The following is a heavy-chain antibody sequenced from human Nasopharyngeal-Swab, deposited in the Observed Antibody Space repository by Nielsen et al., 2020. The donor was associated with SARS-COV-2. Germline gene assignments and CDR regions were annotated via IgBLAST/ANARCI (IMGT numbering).Heavy chain of an antibody. CDR3: ATGFAFRPNWFDP. D-gene: IGHD2-21*01. CDR2: FDPEDGAT. Sequence: ASVQVSCKVSGYTLTELSMHWVRQAPGKGLEWMVGFDPEDGATIYAQKFQGRVTMTEDTSTDTAYMELSSLRSEDTAVYYCATGFAFRPNWFDPWGQGTLVTVSS. J-gene: IGHJ5*02. V-gene: IGHV1-24*01. CDR1: GYTLTELS.